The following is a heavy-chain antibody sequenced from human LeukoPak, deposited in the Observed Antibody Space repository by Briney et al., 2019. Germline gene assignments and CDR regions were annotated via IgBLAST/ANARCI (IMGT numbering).Heavy chain of an antibody. Sequence: SETLSLTCTVSGGSISNYYWSWIRQPPGRGLEWIGYIYYSWSTNYNPSLKSRVTISVDTSKNQFSLKLSSVTAADTAVYYCASRRAYYDSSGDYGLNIWGQGTMVTVSS. D-gene: IGHD3-22*01. V-gene: IGHV4-59*12. CDR2: IYYSWST. CDR1: GGSISNYY. J-gene: IGHJ3*02. CDR3: ASRRAYYDSSGDYGLNI.